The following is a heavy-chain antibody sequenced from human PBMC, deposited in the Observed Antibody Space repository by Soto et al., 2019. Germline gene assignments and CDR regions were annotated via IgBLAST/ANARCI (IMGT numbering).Heavy chain of an antibody. V-gene: IGHV1-18*04. Sequence: QVQLVQSGAEVKKPGASVKVSCKASGYTFTSYGINWVRQAPGQGLEWMVWISAYNGHTNYAQKLQGRVTMTTDTSTRTAYMELRSLRSDDTAMYYCARVFTDYGDYKYYFDYWGQGTLVTVSS. CDR3: ARVFTDYGDYKYYFDY. CDR2: ISAYNGHT. D-gene: IGHD4-17*01. CDR1: GYTFTSYG. J-gene: IGHJ4*02.